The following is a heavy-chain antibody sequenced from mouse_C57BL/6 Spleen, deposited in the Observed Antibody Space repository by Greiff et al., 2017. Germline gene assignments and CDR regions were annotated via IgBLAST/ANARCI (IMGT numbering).Heavy chain of an antibody. V-gene: IGHV1-5*01. CDR2: IYPGNSDT. D-gene: IGHD2-1*01. CDR1: GYTFTSYW. CDR3: TRWGNYALAY. Sequence: VQLQQSGTVLARPGASVKMSCKTSGYTFTSYWMHWVKQRPGQGLEWIGAIYPGNSDTSYNQKFKGKDKMTAVTSASTAYMELSSLTNEDSAVYYCTRWGNYALAYWGQGTLVTVSA. J-gene: IGHJ3*01.